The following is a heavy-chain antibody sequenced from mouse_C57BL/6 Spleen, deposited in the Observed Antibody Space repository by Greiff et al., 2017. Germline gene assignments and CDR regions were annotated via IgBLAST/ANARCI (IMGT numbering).Heavy chain of an antibody. CDR3: AIPLYDCPFAY. CDR1: GYTFTSYW. CDR2: IHPSDSDT. V-gene: IGHV1-74*01. J-gene: IGHJ3*01. Sequence: LVEPGAELVKPGASVKVSCKASGYTFTSYWMHWVKQRPGQGLEWIGRIHPSDSDTNYNQKFKGKATLTVDKSSSTAYMQLSSLTSEDSAVYYCAIPLYDCPFAYWGQGTLVTVSA. D-gene: IGHD2-3*01.